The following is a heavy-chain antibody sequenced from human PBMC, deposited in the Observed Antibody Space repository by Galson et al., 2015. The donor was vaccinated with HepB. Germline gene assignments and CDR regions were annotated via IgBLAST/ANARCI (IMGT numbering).Heavy chain of an antibody. V-gene: IGHV5-51*01. CDR3: ARGSVSMPHYFYGMDV. Sequence: QSGAEVKKPGESLKISCEGSGYSFANDWIGWVRQMPGKGLELMGFIYPDDSDVRYNPSFRGQVTISVDKSISTVFLQWGSLKASDSGIYYCARGSVSMPHYFYGMDVWGQGTTVSVSS. D-gene: IGHD2/OR15-2a*01. CDR1: GYSFANDW. CDR2: IYPDDSDV. J-gene: IGHJ6*02.